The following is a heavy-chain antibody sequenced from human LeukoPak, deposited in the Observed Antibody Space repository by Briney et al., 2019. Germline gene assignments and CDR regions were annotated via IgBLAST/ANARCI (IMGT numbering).Heavy chain of an antibody. D-gene: IGHD1-14*01. Sequence: SETLSLTCAVYGGSFSGYYWSWIRQPPGKGLEWIGEINHSGSTNYNPSLKSRVTISVDTFKNQFSLKLSSVTAADTAVYYCARGRNGYDYWGQGTLVTVSS. CDR2: INHSGST. J-gene: IGHJ4*02. CDR1: GGSFSGYY. V-gene: IGHV4-34*01. CDR3: ARGRNGYDY.